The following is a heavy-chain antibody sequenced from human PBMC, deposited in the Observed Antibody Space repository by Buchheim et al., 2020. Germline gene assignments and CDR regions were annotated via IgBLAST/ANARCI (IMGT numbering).Heavy chain of an antibody. CDR1: GFTVSSNY. V-gene: IGHV3-53*02. D-gene: IGHD6-19*01. Sequence: EVQLVETGGGLIQPGGSLRLSCAASGFTVSSNYMSWVRQAPGKGLEWVSVIYSGGSTYYADSVKGRFTISRDNSKNTLYLQMNSLRAEDTAVYYCARESRESGYSSGWSLYYYYYGMDVWGQGTT. CDR3: ARESRESGYSSGWSLYYYYYGMDV. CDR2: IYSGGST. J-gene: IGHJ6*02.